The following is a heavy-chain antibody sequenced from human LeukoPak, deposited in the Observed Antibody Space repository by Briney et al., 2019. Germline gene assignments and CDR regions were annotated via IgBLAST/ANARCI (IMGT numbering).Heavy chain of an antibody. V-gene: IGHV1-2*02. CDR1: GYTFTGYY. J-gene: IGHJ5*02. Sequence: GASVKVSCKASGYTFTGYYMHWVRQAPGQGLEWMGWINPNSGGTNYAQKFQGRVTMTRDTSISTAYMELSRLRSDDTAVYYCARNLLGYCSSTSCYEGDWFDPWGQGTLVTVSS. D-gene: IGHD2-2*03. CDR3: ARNLLGYCSSTSCYEGDWFDP. CDR2: INPNSGGT.